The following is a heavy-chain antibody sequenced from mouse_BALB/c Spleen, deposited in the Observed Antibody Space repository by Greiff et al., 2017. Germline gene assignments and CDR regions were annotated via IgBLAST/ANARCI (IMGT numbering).Heavy chain of an antibody. J-gene: IGHJ2*03. CDR1: GDSITSGY. V-gene: IGHV3-8*02. CDR2: ISYSGST. D-gene: IGHD1-1*01. CDR3: ARWGTTVVANSYWDY. Sequence: EVQLQQSGPSLVKPSQTLSLTCSVTGDSITSGYCNWFRKFPGNKLEYMGYISYSGSTYYYPPLQSRISITRDTSKNQYYLQLHSVTTEDTATYYCARWGTTVVANSYWDYWCQGTSLTVST.